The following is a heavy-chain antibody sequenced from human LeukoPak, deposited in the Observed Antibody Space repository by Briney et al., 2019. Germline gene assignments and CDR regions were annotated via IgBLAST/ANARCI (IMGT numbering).Heavy chain of an antibody. J-gene: IGHJ5*02. V-gene: IGHV3-7*01. CDR1: GFSVSNFW. Sequence: GGSLRLSXTGSGFSVSNFWMAWVRQAPGKGLEWVANINEDETGKYYVDSVKGRFTISRDNAKNSLFLQMNSVRVEDTAVYYCATDAFSYPNTWGQGTQVTVSS. D-gene: IGHD3-16*01. CDR2: INEDETGK. CDR3: ATDAFSYPNT.